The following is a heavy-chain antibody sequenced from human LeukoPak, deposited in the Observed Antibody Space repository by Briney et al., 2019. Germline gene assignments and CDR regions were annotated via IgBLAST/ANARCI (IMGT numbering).Heavy chain of an antibody. V-gene: IGHV3-23*01. Sequence: GGSLRLSCAASGFTFSRYAMSWVRQARGKGLEGVSAMCGSGENTNYADSVKGRFTMSRDNSRNMLYLQMNRLRDEDTAKYYCAKTVSGSYSYQGGDYWGQGTLLTVSS. CDR1: GFTFSRYA. D-gene: IGHD3-16*02. CDR2: MCGSGENT. CDR3: AKTVSGSYSYQGGDY. J-gene: IGHJ4*02.